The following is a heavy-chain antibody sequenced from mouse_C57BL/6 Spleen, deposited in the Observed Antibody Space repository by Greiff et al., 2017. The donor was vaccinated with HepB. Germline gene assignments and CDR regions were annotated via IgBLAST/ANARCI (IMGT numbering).Heavy chain of an antibody. Sequence: EVKLQESGPGLVKPSQSLSLTCSVTGYSITSGYYWNWIRQFPGNKLEWMGYISYDGSNNYNPSLKNRISITRDTSKNQFFLKLNSVTTEDTATYYCARDPVYFAMDYWGQGTSVTVSS. CDR1: GYSITSGYY. CDR2: ISYDGSN. D-gene: IGHD1-1*01. J-gene: IGHJ4*01. V-gene: IGHV3-6*01. CDR3: ARDPVYFAMDY.